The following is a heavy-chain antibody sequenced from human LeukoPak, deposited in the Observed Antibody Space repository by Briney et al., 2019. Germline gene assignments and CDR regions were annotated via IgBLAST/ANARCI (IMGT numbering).Heavy chain of an antibody. Sequence: PGGSLRLSCAASGFTFSSYDMHWVRQATGKGLEWVSAIGTAGDTYYPGSVKGRFTISRENAKNSLYLQMNSLRAGDTAVYYCARGPREYNWNYPFDPWGQGTLVTVSS. CDR2: IGTAGDT. D-gene: IGHD1-7*01. J-gene: IGHJ5*02. CDR1: GFTFSSYD. V-gene: IGHV3-13*01. CDR3: ARGPREYNWNYPFDP.